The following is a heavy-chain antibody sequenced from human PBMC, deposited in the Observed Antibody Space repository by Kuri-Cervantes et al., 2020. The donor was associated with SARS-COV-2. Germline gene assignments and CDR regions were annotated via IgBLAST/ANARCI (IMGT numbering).Heavy chain of an antibody. CDR1: GYSFTSYW. CDR2: IDPSDSYT. CDR3: ARHAAGWLQSFFDY. D-gene: IGHD5-24*01. Sequence: GESLKISCKGSGYSFTSYWIGWVRQMPGKGLEWMGRIDPSDSYTNYSPSFQGHVTISADKSISTAYLQWSSLKASDTAMYYCARHAAGWLQSFFDYWGQGTLVTVSS. V-gene: IGHV5-10-1*01. J-gene: IGHJ4*02.